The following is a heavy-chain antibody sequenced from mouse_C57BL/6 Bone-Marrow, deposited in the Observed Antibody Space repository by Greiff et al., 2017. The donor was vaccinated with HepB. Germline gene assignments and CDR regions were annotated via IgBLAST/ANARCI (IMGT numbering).Heavy chain of an antibody. Sequence: EVQLQQSVAELVRPGASVKLSCTASGFNIKNTYMHWVKQRPEQGLEWIGRIDPANGNTKYAPKFQGKATITADPSSNTAYLQLISLTSEDTAIYYCASDYGSSPAWFAYWGQGTLVTVSA. CDR1: GFNIKNTY. D-gene: IGHD1-1*01. V-gene: IGHV14-3*01. CDR3: ASDYGSSPAWFAY. CDR2: IDPANGNT. J-gene: IGHJ3*01.